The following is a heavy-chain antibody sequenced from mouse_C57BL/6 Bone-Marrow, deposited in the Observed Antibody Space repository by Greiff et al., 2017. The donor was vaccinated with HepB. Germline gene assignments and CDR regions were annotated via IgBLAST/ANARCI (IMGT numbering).Heavy chain of an antibody. D-gene: IGHD4-1*01. CDR2: INPSSGYT. J-gene: IGHJ4*01. CDR1: GYTFTSYT. Sequence: VQLQQSGAELARPGASVKMSCKASGYTFTSYTMHWVKQRPGQGLEWIGYINPSSGYTKYNQKFKDKATLTADKSSSTAYMQLSSLTSEDSAVYYCARWLTGTFMDYWGQGASVTVSS. V-gene: IGHV1-4*01. CDR3: ARWLTGTFMDY.